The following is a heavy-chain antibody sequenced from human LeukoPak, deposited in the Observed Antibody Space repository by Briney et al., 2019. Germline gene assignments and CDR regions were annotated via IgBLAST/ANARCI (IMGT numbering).Heavy chain of an antibody. J-gene: IGHJ4*02. Sequence: GGSLRLSCAASGFTFSDYYMSWIRQAPGKGLEWVSYISSGSSTRYYADTVKGRFTISRDKAKNSLYLQMNSLRDEDTAVYYCARDQGFLDYWGQGTLVIVSS. CDR3: ARDQGFLDY. D-gene: IGHD3-10*01. V-gene: IGHV3-11*04. CDR2: ISSGSSTR. CDR1: GFTFSDYY.